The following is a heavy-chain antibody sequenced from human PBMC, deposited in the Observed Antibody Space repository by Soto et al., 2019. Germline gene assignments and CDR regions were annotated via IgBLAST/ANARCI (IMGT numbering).Heavy chain of an antibody. CDR2: IKNKANSYIT. Sequence: EVQLVESGGGLVQPGGSLRLSCAASGFTFSDHYMDWVRQAPGKGLEWVGRIKNKANSYITEYAASVKGRFTISRDGSKNSMELQMNSLKTEGPAVYYWARVRLGGTHPLFYYWGQGTLVTVSS. V-gene: IGHV3-72*01. D-gene: IGHD1-1*01. CDR3: ARVRLGGTHPLFYY. CDR1: GFTFSDHY. J-gene: IGHJ4*02.